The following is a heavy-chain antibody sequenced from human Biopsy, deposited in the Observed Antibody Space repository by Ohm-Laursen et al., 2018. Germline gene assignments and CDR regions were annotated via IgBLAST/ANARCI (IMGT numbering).Heavy chain of an antibody. D-gene: IGHD1-26*01. CDR2: ITPIFGTA. CDR1: GGTFTNYA. CDR3: ARDALGGGSHRFFY. V-gene: IGHV1-69*13. Sequence: GASVKVSCKVSGGTFTNYAISWMQQAPGQGLEWMGGITPIFGTANYAQKFQGRVTITADESTSTAYMELSSLRSDDTAVYYCARDALGGGSHRFFYWGQGSLVTVSS. J-gene: IGHJ4*02.